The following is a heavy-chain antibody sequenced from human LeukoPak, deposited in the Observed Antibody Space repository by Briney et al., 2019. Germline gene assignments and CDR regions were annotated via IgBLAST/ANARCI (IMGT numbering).Heavy chain of an antibody. CDR3: ARSQRTGVLRNLRYYFDY. CDR1: GFTFSSYG. J-gene: IGHJ4*02. Sequence: QPGGSLRLSCAASGFTFSSYGMHWVRQAPGKGLEWVAFIRYDGSNKYYADSVKGRFTISRDNSKNTLYLQMNSLRAEDTAVYYCARSQRTGVLRNLRYYFDYWGQGTLVTVSS. D-gene: IGHD7-27*01. V-gene: IGHV3-30*02. CDR2: IRYDGSNK.